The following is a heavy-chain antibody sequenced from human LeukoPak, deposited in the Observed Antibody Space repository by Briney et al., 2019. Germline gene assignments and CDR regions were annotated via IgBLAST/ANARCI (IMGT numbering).Heavy chain of an antibody. J-gene: IGHJ6*02. CDR2: ISSSSTHI. D-gene: IGHD6-13*01. V-gene: IGHV3-21*01. Sequence: GGSLSFYCAASGFTFSNYNMQWVRQGPGKGLEWVSYISSSSTHIYYADFLKGGSTISRDNAKNSLYLQVNSLRAEDTSVYSCARTASSSSYGLDVWGQGTTVTVSS. CDR1: GFTFSNYN. CDR3: ARTASSSSYGLDV.